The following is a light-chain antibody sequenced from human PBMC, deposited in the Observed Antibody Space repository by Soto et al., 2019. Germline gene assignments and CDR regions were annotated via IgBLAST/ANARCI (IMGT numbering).Light chain of an antibody. Sequence: MSQSPASVSASVGEKIIIPCRASRDVGSDVSWYQQKPGQAPKLLIYAASNLYTGVPSRFSGSRSGTEFTLTISSLQPEDFASYYCLQDHGDSWTFGQGTKVDIK. J-gene: IGKJ1*01. CDR2: AAS. CDR1: RDVGSD. CDR3: LQDHGDSWT. V-gene: IGKV1-6*01.